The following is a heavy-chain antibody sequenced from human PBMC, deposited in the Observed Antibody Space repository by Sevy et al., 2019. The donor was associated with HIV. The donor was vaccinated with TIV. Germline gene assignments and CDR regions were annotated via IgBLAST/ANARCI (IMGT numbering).Heavy chain of an antibody. J-gene: IGHJ3*02. CDR1: GFTFSSYA. Sequence: GVSLRLSCTASGFTFSSYAMNWVRQAPGKGLEWVSTIFRSGDVTYYADSVKGRFTISRDNSRNTLYLQMNSLRAEDTAVYYCAGARYDSSGSFDAFDIWGQGTMVTVSS. V-gene: IGHV3-23*01. CDR3: AGARYDSSGSFDAFDI. D-gene: IGHD3-22*01. CDR2: IFRSGDVT.